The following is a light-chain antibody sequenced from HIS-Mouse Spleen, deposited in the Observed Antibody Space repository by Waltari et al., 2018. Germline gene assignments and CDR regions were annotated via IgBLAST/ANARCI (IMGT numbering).Light chain of an antibody. CDR2: AAS. CDR3: QQYYSYPWT. J-gene: IGKJ1*01. V-gene: IGKV1-8*01. CDR1: QGISSY. Sequence: AILMTQSPSSLYASTGDRVTITCRASQGISSYLAWYQQKPGKAPKLLIYAASTLQSGVPSRFSGSGSGTDFTLTISCLQSEDFATYYCQQYYSYPWTFGQGTKVEIK.